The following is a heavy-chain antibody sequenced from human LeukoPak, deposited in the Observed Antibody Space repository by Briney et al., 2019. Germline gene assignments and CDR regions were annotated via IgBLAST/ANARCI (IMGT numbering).Heavy chain of an antibody. CDR3: AKTPAASNTFDI. CDR1: GFTFSSYA. V-gene: IGHV3-30*04. D-gene: IGHD6-13*01. CDR2: ISYDGSSK. J-gene: IGHJ3*02. Sequence: PGGSLRLSCAASGFTFSSYAMHWVRQAPGKGLEWVAVISYDGSSKYYADSVKGRFTISRDNSKNTLYLQMNSLRAEDTALYYCAKTPAASNTFDIWGQGTMVTVSS.